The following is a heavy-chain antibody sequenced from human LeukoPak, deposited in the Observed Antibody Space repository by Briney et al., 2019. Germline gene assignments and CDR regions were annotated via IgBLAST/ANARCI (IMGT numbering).Heavy chain of an antibody. J-gene: IGHJ4*02. V-gene: IGHV1-58*02. CDR2: IVVGSGNT. Sequence: SVKVSCKASGFTFTSSAMQWVRQARGQRLEWIGWIVVGSGNTNYAQKFQERDTITRDMSTSTAYMELSSLRSEDTAVYYCATVDYSNYVVYWGQGTLVTVSS. D-gene: IGHD4-11*01. CDR3: ATVDYSNYVVY. CDR1: GFTFTSSA.